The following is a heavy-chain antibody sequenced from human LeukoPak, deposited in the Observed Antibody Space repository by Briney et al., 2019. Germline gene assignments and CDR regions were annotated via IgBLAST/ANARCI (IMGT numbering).Heavy chain of an antibody. V-gene: IGHV4-59*01. CDR1: GGSISSYY. J-gene: IGHJ2*01. Sequence: SETLSLTCTVSGGSISSYYWSWIRQPPGKGLEWIGYIYYSGSTNYNPSLKSRVTISVDTSKNQFSLKLSSVTAADPAVYYCARWSQERDYDFWSGYYSTYWYFDLWGRGTLVTVSS. CDR2: IYYSGST. CDR3: ARWSQERDYDFWSGYYSTYWYFDL. D-gene: IGHD3-3*01.